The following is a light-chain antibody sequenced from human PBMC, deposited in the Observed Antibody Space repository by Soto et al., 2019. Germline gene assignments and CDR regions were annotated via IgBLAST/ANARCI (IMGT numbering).Light chain of an antibody. V-gene: IGKV1-5*01. CDR2: DAS. Sequence: DIQMTQSPSTLSASVGDSVTVTCRASQTISSWLAWYQQKPGKAPKVLIYDASSLESGVPSRFSGSGSGTEVTLTLCSLQPDDFATYYCQQSPGTFGQGTKLEIK. J-gene: IGKJ2*01. CDR3: QQSPGT. CDR1: QTISSW.